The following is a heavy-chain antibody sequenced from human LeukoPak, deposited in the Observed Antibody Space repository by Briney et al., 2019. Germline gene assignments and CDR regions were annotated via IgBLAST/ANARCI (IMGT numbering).Heavy chain of an antibody. D-gene: IGHD5-18*01. CDR1: SGSISSNNW. CDR2: IYPGGSA. V-gene: IGHV4-4*02. Sequence: SETLSLTCAVSSGSISSNNWWSWVRQPPGKGLEWIGEIYPGGSANYSPSLRSRVTVSVDKSKNQFSLKLTSVTAADTAVYYCAGSYTYGYLYFDYWGQGTLVTVSS. J-gene: IGHJ4*02. CDR3: AGSYTYGYLYFDY.